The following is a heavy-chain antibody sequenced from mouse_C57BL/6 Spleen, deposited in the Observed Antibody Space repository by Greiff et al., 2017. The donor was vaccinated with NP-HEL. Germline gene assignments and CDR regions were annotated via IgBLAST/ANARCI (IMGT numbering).Heavy chain of an antibody. Sequence: EVHLVESGGGLVKPGGSLKLSCAASGFTFSSYAMSWVRQTPEKRLEWVATISDGGSYTYYPDNVKGRFTISRDNAKNNLYLQMSHLKSEDTAMYYCARVDSNYAMDYWGQRTSVTVSS. D-gene: IGHD2-5*01. CDR2: ISDGGSYT. CDR1: GFTFSSYA. V-gene: IGHV5-4*01. CDR3: ARVDSNYAMDY. J-gene: IGHJ4*01.